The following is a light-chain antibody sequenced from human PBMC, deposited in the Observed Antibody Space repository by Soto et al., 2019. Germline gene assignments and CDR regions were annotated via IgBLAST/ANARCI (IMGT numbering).Light chain of an antibody. CDR1: SSDVGGYNY. CDR3: SSYTSSSPRV. J-gene: IGLJ1*01. CDR2: EVI. Sequence: QSALTQPASVSGSPGQSITISCTGTSSDVGGYNYVPWYQQHPGKAPKLMIYEVINRPSGVSNRFSGSKSGNTASLTISGLQAEDEADYYCSSYTSSSPRVFGTGTKLTVL. V-gene: IGLV2-14*01.